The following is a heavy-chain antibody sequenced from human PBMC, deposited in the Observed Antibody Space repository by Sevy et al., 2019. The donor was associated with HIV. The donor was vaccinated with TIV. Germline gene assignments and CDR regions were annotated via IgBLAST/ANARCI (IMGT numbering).Heavy chain of an antibody. CDR3: VKGLEGEYYYGMDV. V-gene: IGHV3-9*01. CDR1: GFRFDDYA. Sequence: GGYLRLSCAASGFRFDDYAMHWVRQVPGKGLEWVSGITWNSVTLDYADSVKGRFTISRDNAKNSRYLQMNSLRAEDSAFYYCVKGLEGEYYYGMDVWGQGNTVTVSS. CDR2: ITWNSVTL. J-gene: IGHJ6*02. D-gene: IGHD3-3*01.